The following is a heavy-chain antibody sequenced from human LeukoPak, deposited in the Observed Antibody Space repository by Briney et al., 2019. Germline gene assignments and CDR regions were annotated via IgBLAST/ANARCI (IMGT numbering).Heavy chain of an antibody. J-gene: IGHJ4*02. CDR2: ISDSGGRT. CDR1: GITLSNYG. Sequence: GGSLRLSCAVSGITLSNYGMSWVRQAPGKGLEWVAGISDSGGRTNYADSVKGRFTTSRDNPKNTLYLQMNSLRTEDTAVYFCAKRGVVIRVILVGFHKEAYYFDSWGQGALVTVSS. V-gene: IGHV3-23*01. CDR3: AKRGVVIRVILVGFHKEAYYFDS. D-gene: IGHD3-22*01.